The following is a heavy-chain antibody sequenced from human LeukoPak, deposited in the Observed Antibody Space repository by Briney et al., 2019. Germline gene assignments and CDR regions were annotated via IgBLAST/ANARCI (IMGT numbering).Heavy chain of an antibody. Sequence: SETLSLTCSVSVVSMNGYYWSWLRQSAGNRLEWIGHVDSSGNTNYNPSLESRVTMSVDTSKKQFSLKLTSVTAADMAVYFCARQFLVGSTFHAFDLWGQGTRVTVSS. V-gene: IGHV4-4*07. CDR2: VDSSGNT. CDR1: VVSMNGYY. J-gene: IGHJ3*01. D-gene: IGHD1-26*01. CDR3: ARQFLVGSTFHAFDL.